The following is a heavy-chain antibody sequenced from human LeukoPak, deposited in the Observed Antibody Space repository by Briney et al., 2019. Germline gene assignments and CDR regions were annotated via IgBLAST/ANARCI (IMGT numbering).Heavy chain of an antibody. V-gene: IGHV3-33*01. CDR3: ARDEAYCGGDCYLPFDY. CDR2: IWYDGSNK. CDR1: GFTFSSYG. D-gene: IGHD2-21*02. Sequence: PGGCLRLSCAASGFTFSSYGMHWVRQAPGKGLEWVAVIWYDGSNKYYADSVKPRLTIASHNSKNTLYLQMHSLRAEDTAVYYCARDEAYCGGDCYLPFDYWVQGTLATVPS. J-gene: IGHJ4*02.